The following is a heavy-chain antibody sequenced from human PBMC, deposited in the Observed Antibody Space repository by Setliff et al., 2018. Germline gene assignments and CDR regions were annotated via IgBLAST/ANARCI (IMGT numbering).Heavy chain of an antibody. D-gene: IGHD2-2*01. CDR2: IYSGGSRT. J-gene: IGHJ4*02. V-gene: IGHV3-23*03. Sequence: PGGSLRLSCEASGFTFSNYAMGWVRQAPGKGLEWVSVIYSGGSRTYSADSVKGRFTIFRDNSRNTLHLQMNSLRAEDTAVYYCAKDQRESTGWFKLFDYWSQGVLVTVSS. CDR1: GFTFSNYA. CDR3: AKDQRESTGWFKLFDY.